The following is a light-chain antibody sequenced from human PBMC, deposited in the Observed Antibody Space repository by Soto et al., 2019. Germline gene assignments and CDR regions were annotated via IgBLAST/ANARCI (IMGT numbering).Light chain of an antibody. Sequence: QSALTQPASVSGSPGQSITISCTGTSSDVGRYNLVSWYQHHPGKAPKLMIYEGSKRTSGVSNRFSGSKSRNTASLTISGLQAEDEADYYCCSYAGSSAYVFGTGTKLTVL. CDR3: CSYAGSSAYV. CDR1: SSDVGRYNL. V-gene: IGLV2-23*01. CDR2: EGS. J-gene: IGLJ1*01.